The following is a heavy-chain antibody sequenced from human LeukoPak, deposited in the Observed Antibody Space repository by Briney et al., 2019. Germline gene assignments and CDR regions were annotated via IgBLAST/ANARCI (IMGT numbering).Heavy chain of an antibody. CDR1: GFTFSSYS. CDR3: AADEHDAFDL. J-gene: IGHJ3*01. V-gene: IGHV3-48*01. D-gene: IGHD1/OR15-1a*01. Sequence: GGSLRLSCAASGFTFSSYSMNWVRQAPGKWLEWVSNISSSSSIIYYADSVKGRFTISRDNAKNSLYLQMNSLRAEDTAVYYCAADEHDAFDLWGQGTMVTVSS. CDR2: ISSSSSII.